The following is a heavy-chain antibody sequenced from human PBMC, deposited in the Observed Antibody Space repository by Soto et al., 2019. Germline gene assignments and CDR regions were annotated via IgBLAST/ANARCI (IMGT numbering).Heavy chain of an antibody. CDR2: ISYDGSNK. CDR3: ARGRGDGSGSYYNGGWFDP. D-gene: IGHD3-10*01. J-gene: IGHJ5*02. CDR1: GFTFSSYA. V-gene: IGHV3-30-3*01. Sequence: QVQLVESGGGVVQPGRSLRLSCAASGFTFSSYAMHWVRQAPGKGLEWVAVISYDGSNKYYADSVKGRFTISRDNSKNTLYLQMNSLRAEDTDVYYCARGRGDGSGSYYNGGWFDPWGQGTLVTVSS.